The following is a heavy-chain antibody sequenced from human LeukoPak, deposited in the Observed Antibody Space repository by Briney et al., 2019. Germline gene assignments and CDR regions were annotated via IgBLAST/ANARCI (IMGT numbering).Heavy chain of an antibody. Sequence: ASETLSLTCTVSGGSISSHYWSWIRQPPGKGLEWIGYIYYSGSTNYNPSLKSRVTISVDTSKNQFSLKLSSVTAADTAVYYCARSGGTYCSSTSCYWDRPFDYWGQGTLVTVSS. CDR2: IYYSGST. CDR1: GGSISSHY. D-gene: IGHD2-2*01. J-gene: IGHJ4*02. V-gene: IGHV4-59*11. CDR3: ARSGGTYCSSTSCYWDRPFDY.